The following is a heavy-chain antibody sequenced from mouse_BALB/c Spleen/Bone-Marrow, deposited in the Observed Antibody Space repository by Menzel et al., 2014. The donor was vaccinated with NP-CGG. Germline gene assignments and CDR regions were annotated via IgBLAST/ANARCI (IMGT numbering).Heavy chain of an antibody. CDR1: GFNIKDTY. Sequence: VQLKESGAELVKPGASVKLSCTASGFNIKDTYMHWVKQRPEQGLEWIGRVDPANGNTKYDPKFQGKATITADTSSNTAYLQLSSLTSEDTAAYYCAVYDYGGFAYWGQGTLVTVSA. D-gene: IGHD2-4*01. V-gene: IGHV14-3*02. J-gene: IGHJ3*01. CDR2: VDPANGNT. CDR3: AVYDYGGFAY.